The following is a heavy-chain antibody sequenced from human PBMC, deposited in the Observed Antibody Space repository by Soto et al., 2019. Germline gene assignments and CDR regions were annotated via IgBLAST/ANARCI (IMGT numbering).Heavy chain of an antibody. CDR1: GGSFSGYY. V-gene: IGHV4-34*01. CDR2: INHSGST. D-gene: IGHD6-13*01. J-gene: IGHJ4*02. CDR3: ARGGHSSSWYYFDY. Sequence: PSETLSLTCAAYGGSFSGYYWSWIRQPPGKGLEWIGEINHSGSTNYNPSLKSRVTISVDTSKNQFSLKLSSVTAADTAVYYCARGGHSSSWYYFDYWGQGTLVTVSS.